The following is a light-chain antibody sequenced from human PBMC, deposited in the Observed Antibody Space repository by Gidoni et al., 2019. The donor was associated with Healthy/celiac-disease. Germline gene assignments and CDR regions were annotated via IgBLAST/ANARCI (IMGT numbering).Light chain of an antibody. V-gene: IGKV3-20*01. CDR2: GAS. CDR1: QSVSSSY. Sequence: EIVLTQSPGTLSLSPGERATLSCRASQSVSSSYLAWYQQKPGQAPRLLIYGASSRATGIPDRFSGSVSGTDFTLTISRLEPEDFAVYYCQQYGSSPATFXQXTKVEFK. J-gene: IGKJ1*01. CDR3: QQYGSSPAT.